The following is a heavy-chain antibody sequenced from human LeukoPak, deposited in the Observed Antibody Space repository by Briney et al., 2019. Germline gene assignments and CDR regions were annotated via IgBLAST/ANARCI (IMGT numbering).Heavy chain of an antibody. CDR1: GFTFDDYG. V-gene: IGHV3-20*04. D-gene: IGHD3-10*01. CDR3: ARGSTMVSDY. Sequence: GGSLRLSCAASGFTFDDYGMSRVRQVAGQGLEWVSGIDRNGASTGYADSVKGRFTISRDNAKKSLYLQMNSLRAEDTALYYCARGSTMVSDYWGQGTLVTVSS. J-gene: IGHJ4*02. CDR2: IDRNGAST.